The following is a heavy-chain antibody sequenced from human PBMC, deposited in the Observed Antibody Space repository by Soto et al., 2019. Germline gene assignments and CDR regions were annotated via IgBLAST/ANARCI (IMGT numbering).Heavy chain of an antibody. CDR1: GFTFSNYA. D-gene: IGHD2-15*01. CDR2: FSSGGGGT. J-gene: IGHJ4*02. Sequence: HPGGSLRLSCTASGFTFSNYAMSWVRQAPGKGLEWVSTFSSGGGGTYYEDSVKGRFTISRDNSKNTLSLQMNSLRAEDTAVYYCTKANRYCSGANCFTFDYWGLGTLVTVSS. CDR3: TKANRYCSGANCFTFDY. V-gene: IGHV3-23*01.